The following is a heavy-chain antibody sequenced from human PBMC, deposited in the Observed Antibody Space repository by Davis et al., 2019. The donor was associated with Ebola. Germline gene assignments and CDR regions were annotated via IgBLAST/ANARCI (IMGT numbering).Heavy chain of an antibody. D-gene: IGHD1-26*01. CDR3: AKDIFGHDSGSFLNPFDY. Sequence: GGSLRLSCAASGFVFRSYVMSWVRRAPGKGLEWVSTHGTSGDTYYADSVKGRFTISRDNSKNTLYLQMYSLRTEDTAVYYCAKDIFGHDSGSFLNPFDYWGQGTLVTVSS. V-gene: IGHV3-23*01. CDR2: HGTSGDT. J-gene: IGHJ4*02. CDR1: GFVFRSYV.